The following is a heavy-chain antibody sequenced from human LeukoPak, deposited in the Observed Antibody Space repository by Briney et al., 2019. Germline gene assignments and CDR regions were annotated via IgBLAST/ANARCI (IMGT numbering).Heavy chain of an antibody. CDR1: GGSISSGGYY. CDR2: IYYSGST. Sequence: PSETLSLTCTVSGGSISSGGYYWSWIRQHPGKGLEWIGYIYYSGSTYYNPSLKSRVTISVDTSKNQFSLKLSSVTAADTAVYYCARDRVDYGGNYYFDYWGLGILVTVSS. J-gene: IGHJ4*02. D-gene: IGHD4-23*01. CDR3: ARDRVDYGGNYYFDY. V-gene: IGHV4-31*03.